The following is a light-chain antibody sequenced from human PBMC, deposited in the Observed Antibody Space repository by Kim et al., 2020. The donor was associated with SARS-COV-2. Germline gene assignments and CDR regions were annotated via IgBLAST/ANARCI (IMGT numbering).Light chain of an antibody. CDR3: QQLSSYPYT. V-gene: IGKV1-9*01. J-gene: IGKJ2*01. CDR1: QGLRSY. Sequence: ESVGDRVTITWRASQGLRSYLAWYQQKPGKAPKLLIYTASTLQSGVPSRFSGSGSGTEFTLTVSSLQPEDFATNYCQQLSSYPYTFGQRTKLEI. CDR2: TAS.